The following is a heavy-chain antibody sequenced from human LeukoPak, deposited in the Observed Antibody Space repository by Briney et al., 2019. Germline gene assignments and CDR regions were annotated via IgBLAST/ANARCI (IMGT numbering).Heavy chain of an antibody. J-gene: IGHJ4*02. V-gene: IGHV3-30-3*01. CDR2: ISYDGSNK. Sequence: PGGSLRLSCAASGFTFSNFGMYWVRQAPGKGLEWVAVISYDGSNKYYADSVKGRFTISRDNSKNTLYLQMNSLRLEDTAAYYCARDKYGYNTPIDYWGQGTLVTVSS. D-gene: IGHD5-24*01. CDR1: GFTFSNFG. CDR3: ARDKYGYNTPIDY.